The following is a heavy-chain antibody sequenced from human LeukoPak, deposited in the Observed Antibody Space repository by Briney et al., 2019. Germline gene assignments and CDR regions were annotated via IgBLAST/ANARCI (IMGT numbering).Heavy chain of an antibody. Sequence: GESLRIFCKGFGYRFTNYWIGWVRQMPGKGLEWMGIIYPGDSDTRYSPSFQGQVTISADKSINTAYLQWSSLKASDTAMYYCVLAGSGSYYFDYWGQGILVTVSS. D-gene: IGHD3-10*01. V-gene: IGHV5-51*01. CDR3: VLAGSGSYYFDY. CDR2: IYPGDSDT. CDR1: GYRFTNYW. J-gene: IGHJ4*02.